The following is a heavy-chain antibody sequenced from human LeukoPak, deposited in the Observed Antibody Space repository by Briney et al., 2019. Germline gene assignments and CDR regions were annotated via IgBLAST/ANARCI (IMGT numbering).Heavy chain of an antibody. CDR3: AKRGAAAGYYFDY. V-gene: IGHV3-23*01. CDR1: GFTLSSYA. Sequence: GGSLRLSCAASGFTLSSYAMSWVRQAPGKGLEWVSAISGSGGSTYYADSVKGRFTISRDNSKNTLYLQMNSLRAEDTAVYYCAKRGAAAGYYFDYWGQGTLVTVSS. CDR2: ISGSGGST. J-gene: IGHJ4*02. D-gene: IGHD6-13*01.